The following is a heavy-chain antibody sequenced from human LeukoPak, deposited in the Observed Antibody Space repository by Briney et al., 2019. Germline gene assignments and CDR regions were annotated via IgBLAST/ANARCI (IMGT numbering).Heavy chain of an antibody. CDR1: GYTFTGYY. V-gene: IGHV1-2*02. CDR2: INPNSGGT. CDR3: AREPTPGYCSSTSCYDVYFQH. D-gene: IGHD2-2*01. Sequence: GASVKVSCKASGYTFTGYYMHWVRQAPGQGLEWMGWINPNSGGTNCAQKFQGRVTMTRDTSISTAYMELSRLRSDDTAVYYCAREPTPGYCSSTSCYDVYFQHWGQGTLVTVSS. J-gene: IGHJ1*01.